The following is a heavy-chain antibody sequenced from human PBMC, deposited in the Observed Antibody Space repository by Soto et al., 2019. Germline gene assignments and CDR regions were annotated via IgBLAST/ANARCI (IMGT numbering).Heavy chain of an antibody. D-gene: IGHD2-2*01. CDR1: GGSFSGYY. V-gene: IGHV4-34*01. CDR3: ARGGRCSSTSCHAGRRWFDP. Sequence: SETLSLTCAVYGGSFSGYYWSWIRQPPGKGLEWIGEINHSGSTNYNPSLKSRVTISVDTSKNQFSLKLSSVTAADTAVYYCARGGRCSSTSCHAGRRWFDPWGQGTLVTVSS. J-gene: IGHJ5*02. CDR2: INHSGST.